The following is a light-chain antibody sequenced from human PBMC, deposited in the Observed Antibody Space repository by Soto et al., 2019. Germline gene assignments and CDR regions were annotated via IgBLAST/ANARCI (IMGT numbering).Light chain of an antibody. CDR2: DAS. J-gene: IGKJ5*01. CDR3: QQGKSFPIT. Sequence: DIQMTQSPSSVSASVGDRVTITCRANQGISPWLVWYQQKPGKAPNLLIYDASTLQRGVPSRFSGSGSGTEFTLTISSLQPEDFATYYCQQGKSFPITFGPGTRLEVK. V-gene: IGKV1-12*01. CDR1: QGISPW.